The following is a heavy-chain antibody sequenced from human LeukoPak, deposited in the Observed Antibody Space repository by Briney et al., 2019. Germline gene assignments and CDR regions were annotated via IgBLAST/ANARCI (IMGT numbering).Heavy chain of an antibody. Sequence: GGSLGLSCAASGFTFSAYVMEWVRQAPGKGLEWVAFIRYDGSNKFYADSVKGRFTISRDNSKNTLFLQMNNLRAEDTAVYYCAKGPLRDDTGSYFDYWGQGTLVTVSS. CDR2: IRYDGSNK. V-gene: IGHV3-30*02. D-gene: IGHD1-26*01. CDR3: AKGPLRDDTGSYFDY. J-gene: IGHJ4*02. CDR1: GFTFSAYV.